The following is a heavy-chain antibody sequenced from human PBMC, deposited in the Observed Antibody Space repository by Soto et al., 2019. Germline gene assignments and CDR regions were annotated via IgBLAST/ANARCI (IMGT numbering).Heavy chain of an antibody. D-gene: IGHD6-19*01. Sequence: EVQLVESGGGLVKPGGSLRLSCAASGFTFSSYSMNWVRQAPGKGLEWVSSISSSSSYIYYADSVKGRFTISRDNAKNSLYLQMNSLRAEDTAVYYCARDPGKGPAVAGGTRVYWGQGTLVTVSS. CDR3: ARDPGKGPAVAGGTRVY. CDR1: GFTFSSYS. CDR2: ISSSSSYI. J-gene: IGHJ4*02. V-gene: IGHV3-21*01.